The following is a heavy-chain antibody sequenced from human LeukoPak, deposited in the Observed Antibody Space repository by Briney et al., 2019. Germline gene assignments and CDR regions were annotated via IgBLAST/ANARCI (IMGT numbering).Heavy chain of an antibody. CDR3: ARVGGVVPAAEGGGTDY. J-gene: IGHJ4*02. CDR2: INPSGGST. V-gene: IGHV1-46*01. CDR1: GYTLTSYY. D-gene: IGHD2-2*01. Sequence: ASVKVSCKASGYTLTSYYMHWVRQAPGQGLEWMGIINPSGGSTSYAQKFQGRGTMTRDTSTSTVYMELSSLRAEDTTVYYWARVGGVVPAAEGGGTDYWGQGTLVTVSS.